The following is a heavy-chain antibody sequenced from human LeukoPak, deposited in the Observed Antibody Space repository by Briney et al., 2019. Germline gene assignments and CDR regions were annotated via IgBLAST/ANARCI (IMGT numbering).Heavy chain of an antibody. J-gene: IGHJ6*02. D-gene: IGHD6-13*01. V-gene: IGHV3-23*01. CDR1: GFTFPSYA. CDR3: AKAYGYSSSWTSNYYFYGLDV. CDR2: ITDSDSGT. Sequence: GGSLRLSCAASGFTFPSYAMSWVRQAPGKGLEWVSAITDSDSGTYYADSVKGRFTISRDNSKNTLYLQMNSLRAEDTAVYYCAKAYGYSSSWTSNYYFYGLDVWGQGTTVTVSS.